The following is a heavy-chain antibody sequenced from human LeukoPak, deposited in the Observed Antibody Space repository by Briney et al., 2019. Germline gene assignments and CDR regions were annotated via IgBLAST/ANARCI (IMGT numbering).Heavy chain of an antibody. CDR1: GGSFSGYY. CDR2: INHSGST. CDR3: ARGGYDFWSGYYSRGQGLDY. V-gene: IGHV4-34*01. D-gene: IGHD3-3*01. J-gene: IGHJ4*02. Sequence: SETLSLTCAVYGGSFSGYYWSWIRQPPGKGLEWIGEINHSGSTNYNPSLKSRVTISVDTSKNQFSLKLSSVTAADTAVYYCARGGYDFWSGYYSRGQGLDYWGQGTLVPVSS.